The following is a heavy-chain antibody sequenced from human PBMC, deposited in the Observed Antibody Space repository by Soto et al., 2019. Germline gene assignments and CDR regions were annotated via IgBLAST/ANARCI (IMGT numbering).Heavy chain of an antibody. J-gene: IGHJ3*02. CDR2: IRGRGGST. CDR1: GFTFSSYA. D-gene: IGHD4-4*01. Sequence: GGSMRLSCAASGFTFSSYAMSWVRQAPGKGLVWVSAIRGRGGSTYYADSVKGRFTISRVNSKNTLYLQMNSLRAEAKAVDYCAKGQLTNACDIWGQGKMVTVS. V-gene: IGHV3-23*01. CDR3: AKGQLTNACDI.